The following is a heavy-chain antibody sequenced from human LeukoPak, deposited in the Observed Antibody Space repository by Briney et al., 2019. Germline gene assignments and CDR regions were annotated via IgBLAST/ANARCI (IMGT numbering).Heavy chain of an antibody. CDR1: GFAFSFLA. CDR2: INDNSGNR. D-gene: IGHD6-19*01. Sequence: GGSLKLSCEASGFAFSFLAMSWLRQPPGKGLEGVSTINDNSGNRFYAASVRGRFTISKDNSKNTVYLQLNSLRAEDTAVYYCAKPISGGLAVTADWFDPWGQGTLVVVSS. J-gene: IGHJ5*01. CDR3: AKPISGGLAVTADWFDP. V-gene: IGHV3-23*01.